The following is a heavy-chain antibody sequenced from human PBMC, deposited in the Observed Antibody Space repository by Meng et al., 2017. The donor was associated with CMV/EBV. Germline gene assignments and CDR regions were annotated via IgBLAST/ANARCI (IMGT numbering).Heavy chain of an antibody. CDR3: TTDSIVGATVFDY. J-gene: IGHJ4*02. Sequence: ASVKVSCKASGYTFTSYYMHWVRQAPGQGLEWMGIINPSGGSTSYAQKFQGRVTMTRDTSTSTVYMELSSLRSEDTAVYYCTTDSIVGATVFDYWGQGTLVTVSS. CDR1: GYTFTSYY. D-gene: IGHD1-26*01. CDR2: INPSGGST. V-gene: IGHV1-46*01.